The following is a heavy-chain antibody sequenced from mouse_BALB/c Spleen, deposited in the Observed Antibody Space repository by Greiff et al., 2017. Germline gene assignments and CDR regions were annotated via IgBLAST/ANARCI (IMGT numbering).Heavy chain of an antibody. CDR3: ARHDGYYDYAMDY. J-gene: IGHJ4*01. CDR2: ISSGGGST. Sequence: EVMLVESGGGLVKPGGSLKLSCAASGFAFSSYDMSWVRQTPEKRLEWVAYISSGGGSTYYPDTVKGRFTISRDNAKNTLYLQMSSLKSEDTAMYYCARHDGYYDYAMDYWGQGTSVTVSS. V-gene: IGHV5-12-1*01. CDR1: GFAFSSYD. D-gene: IGHD2-3*01.